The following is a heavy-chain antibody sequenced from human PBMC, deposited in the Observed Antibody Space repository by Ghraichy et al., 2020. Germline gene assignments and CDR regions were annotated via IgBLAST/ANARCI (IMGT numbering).Heavy chain of an antibody. D-gene: IGHD3-10*01. Sequence: SETLSLTCTVSGGSISSYYWSWIRQPPGKGLEWIGHIYYSGSTNYNPSLKSRVTISVDTSKNQFSLKLSSLTAADTAVYYCARVITMVRGVTYSNWFDPWGQGTLVTVSS. CDR2: IYYSGST. J-gene: IGHJ5*02. CDR3: ARVITMVRGVTYSNWFDP. CDR1: GGSISSYY. V-gene: IGHV4-59*01.